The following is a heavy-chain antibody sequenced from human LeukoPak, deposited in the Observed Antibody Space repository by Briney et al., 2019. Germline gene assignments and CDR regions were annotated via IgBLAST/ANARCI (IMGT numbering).Heavy chain of an antibody. D-gene: IGHD4-17*01. CDR1: GYTFTGYY. CDR2: INPNSGGT. Sequence: ASVKVSCKASGYTFTGYYMHWVRQAPGQGLEWMGWINPNSGGTKYAQKFQGRVTLTRDTSTSTVYMELRSLRSDDTAVYYCARAGAAVTMFFDFWGQGTLVTVSS. J-gene: IGHJ4*02. CDR3: ARAGAAVTMFFDF. V-gene: IGHV1-2*02.